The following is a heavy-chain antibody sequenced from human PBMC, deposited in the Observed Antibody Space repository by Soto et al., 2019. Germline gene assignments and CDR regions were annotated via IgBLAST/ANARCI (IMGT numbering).Heavy chain of an antibody. V-gene: IGHV3-30-3*01. CDR1: GFTFKTYT. D-gene: IGHD1-20*01. Sequence: RLSCAGSGFTFKTYTFHWGRQPPGKGLEWVAVISYDGSNKYYADSVKGRFTVSRDNSKSTLFLQMNSLTPEDTAVYYCARGSMYNWNPSPPDSWGQGTLVTVSS. J-gene: IGHJ4*02. CDR3: ARGSMYNWNPSPPDS. CDR2: ISYDGSNK.